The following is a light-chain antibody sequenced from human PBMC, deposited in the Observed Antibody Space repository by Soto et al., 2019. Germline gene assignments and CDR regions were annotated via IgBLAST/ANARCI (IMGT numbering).Light chain of an antibody. J-gene: IGKJ1*01. Sequence: EIVLTQSPGTLALFPGERATLSCRASQSVSSNYVVWYQQKPGQAPRLLIYAASSRATGIPDRFSGGGSGTDLTLTISRLEPEDFAVYFCPQSAISWTFGQGTKVDIK. CDR2: AAS. V-gene: IGKV3-20*01. CDR3: PQSAISWT. CDR1: QSVSSNY.